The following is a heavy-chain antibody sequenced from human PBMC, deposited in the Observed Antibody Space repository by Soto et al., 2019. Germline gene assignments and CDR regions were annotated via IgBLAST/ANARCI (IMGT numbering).Heavy chain of an antibody. V-gene: IGHV3-21*01. J-gene: IGHJ4*02. CDR2: ISSSSSYI. Sequence: GGSLRLSCAASGFTFSSYSMNWVRQAPGKGLEWVSSISSSSSYIYYADSVKGRFTISRDNAKNSLYLQMNSLRAEDTAVYYCARAVLISSSPYFDYWGQGTLVTVSS. CDR3: ARAVLISSSPYFDY. CDR1: GFTFSSYS. D-gene: IGHD6-6*01.